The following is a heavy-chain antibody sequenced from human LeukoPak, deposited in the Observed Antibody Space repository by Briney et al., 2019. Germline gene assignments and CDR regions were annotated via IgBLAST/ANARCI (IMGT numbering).Heavy chain of an antibody. CDR1: GGSISSYY. CDR2: IYYSGST. D-gene: IGHD3-3*01. CDR3: ARMYYDFWSGFHY. V-gene: IGHV4-59*01. J-gene: IGHJ4*02. Sequence: PSETPSLTCTVSGGSISSYYWSWIRQPPGKGLGWIGYIYYSGSTNYNPSLKSRVTISVDTSKNQFSLKLSSVTAADTAVHYCARMYYDFWSGFHYWGQGTLVTVSS.